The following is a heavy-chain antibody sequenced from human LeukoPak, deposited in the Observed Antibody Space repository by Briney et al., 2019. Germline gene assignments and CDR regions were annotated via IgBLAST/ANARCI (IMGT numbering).Heavy chain of an antibody. J-gene: IGHJ3*02. CDR3: ARDGRKSSGSDAFDI. CDR2: ISAYNGNT. Sequence: ASVKVSCKASGYIFSNFFSSYGITWVRQAPGQGLEWMGWISAYNGNTNYAQKLQGRVTMTTDTSTSTAYMELRSLRSDDTAVYYCARDGRKSSGSDAFDIWGQGTMVTVSS. CDR1: GYIFSNFFSSYG. V-gene: IGHV1-18*01. D-gene: IGHD3-22*01.